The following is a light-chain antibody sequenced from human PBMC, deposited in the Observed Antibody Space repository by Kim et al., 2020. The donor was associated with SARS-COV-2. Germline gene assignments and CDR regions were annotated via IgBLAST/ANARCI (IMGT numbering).Light chain of an antibody. V-gene: IGKV1-5*03. J-gene: IGKJ1*01. CDR3: QRYNTPPWT. Sequence: ASIVDSVTITCRASQSISTWLAWYQQKPGRAPKLLIHKTSSLEPGVSSRFSGSGSGTEFTLTISSLQPDDYATYYCQRYNTPPWTFGQGTKVDIK. CDR1: QSISTW. CDR2: KTS.